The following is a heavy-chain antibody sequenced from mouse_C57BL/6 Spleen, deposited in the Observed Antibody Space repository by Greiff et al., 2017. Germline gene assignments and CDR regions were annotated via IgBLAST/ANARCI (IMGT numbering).Heavy chain of an antibody. D-gene: IGHD1-1*01. CDR1: GYTFTSYW. V-gene: IGHV1-52*01. CDR3: ARWYYGSSYGGFAY. J-gene: IGHJ3*01. Sequence: VQLQQPGAELVRPGSSVKLSCKASGYTFTSYWMHWVKQRPIQGLEWIGNIDPSDSETHYNQKFKDKATLTVDKSSSTAYMQLSSLTSEDSAVYYCARWYYGSSYGGFAYWGQGTLVTVSA. CDR2: IDPSDSET.